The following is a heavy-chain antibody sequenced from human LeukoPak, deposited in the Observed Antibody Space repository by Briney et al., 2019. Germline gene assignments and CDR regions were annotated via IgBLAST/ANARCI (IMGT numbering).Heavy chain of an antibody. V-gene: IGHV1-3*02. D-gene: IGHD3-22*01. CDR1: GYTFTHYA. CDR3: VRGRDRSAWCFDY. CDR2: HNAANGRT. Sequence: ASVKVSCKASGYTFTHYAMHWVRQTPGQRLEWLGWHNAANGRTEHSHDLQGRVTITRDTSASTAYMELSSLGSDDMAVYYCVRGRDRSAWCFDYWGQGTLVTVSS. J-gene: IGHJ4*02.